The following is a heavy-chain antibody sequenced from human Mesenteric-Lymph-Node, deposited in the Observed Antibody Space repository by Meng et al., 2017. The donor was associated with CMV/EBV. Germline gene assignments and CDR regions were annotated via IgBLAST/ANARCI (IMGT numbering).Heavy chain of an antibody. CDR3: GRDNWGSIDY. CDR1: GGSFSSYP. Sequence: HGQLHEAGPGLVKPSETRSLTCTVSGGSFSSYPWSWIRQPPGKGLEWVGYMSYSGSTNYNPSLKSRITMSLDTSKNQFSLELSSVTAADTAVYYCGRDNWGSIDYWGQGTLVTVSS. D-gene: IGHD7-27*01. CDR2: MSYSGST. J-gene: IGHJ4*02. V-gene: IGHV4-59*13.